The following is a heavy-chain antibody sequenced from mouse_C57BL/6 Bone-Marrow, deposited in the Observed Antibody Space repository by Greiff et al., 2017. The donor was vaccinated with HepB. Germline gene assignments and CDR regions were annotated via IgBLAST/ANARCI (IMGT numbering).Heavy chain of an antibody. V-gene: IGHV2-2*01. Sequence: VKLVESGPGLVQPSQSLSITCTVSGFSLTSYGVHWVRQSPGKGLEWLGVIWSGGSTDYNAAFISRLSISKDNSKRQVFFKMNSLQADDTAIYYCAREHLLLRYYFDYWGQGTTLTVSS. CDR3: AREHLLLRYYFDY. D-gene: IGHD1-1*01. CDR1: GFSLTSYG. CDR2: IWSGGST. J-gene: IGHJ2*01.